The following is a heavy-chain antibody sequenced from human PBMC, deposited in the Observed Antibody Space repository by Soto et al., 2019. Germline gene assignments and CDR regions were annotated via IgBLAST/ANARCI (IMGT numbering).Heavy chain of an antibody. CDR2: INPSGGST. Sequence: QVQLVQSGAEVKKPGASVKVSCKASGYTFTSYYMHWVRQAPGQGLEWLRIINPSGGSTSYAQKFQGRVTMTRDTSTSTVYMELSSLRSEDTAVYYCARASKEGYCSGGSCYSEYWGQGTLVTVSS. V-gene: IGHV1-46*03. CDR1: GYTFTSYY. D-gene: IGHD2-15*01. J-gene: IGHJ4*02. CDR3: ARASKEGYCSGGSCYSEY.